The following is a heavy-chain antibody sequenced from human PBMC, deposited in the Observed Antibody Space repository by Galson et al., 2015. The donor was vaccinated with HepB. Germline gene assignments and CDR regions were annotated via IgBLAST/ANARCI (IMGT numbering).Heavy chain of an antibody. CDR3: AMALDGQDHYYYAMDV. J-gene: IGHJ6*02. Sequence: SLRLSCAVSGFSFSSYEINWVRQAPGKGLECISYISGTGTIKYYAASVRGRFSISRDNAKDALYLQMDSLRVEDTATYYCAMALDGQDHYYYAMDVWGQGTTVTGSS. CDR2: ISGTGTIK. D-gene: IGHD1-1*01. CDR1: GFSFSSYE. V-gene: IGHV3-48*03.